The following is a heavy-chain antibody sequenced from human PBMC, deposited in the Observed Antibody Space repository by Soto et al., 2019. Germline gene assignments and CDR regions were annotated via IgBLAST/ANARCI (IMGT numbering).Heavy chain of an antibody. CDR2: ISSSSSTI. CDR1: GFTFSSYG. J-gene: IGHJ6*02. Sequence: GGSLRLSCAASGFTFSSYGMNWVRQAPGKGLEWVAYISSSSSTIYYADPVKGRFTISRDNAKNSLYLQMNSLRDEDTAVYYCATVRDYLMGSDYGMDVWGQGTTVTVSS. D-gene: IGHD4-17*01. V-gene: IGHV3-48*02. CDR3: ATVRDYLMGSDYGMDV.